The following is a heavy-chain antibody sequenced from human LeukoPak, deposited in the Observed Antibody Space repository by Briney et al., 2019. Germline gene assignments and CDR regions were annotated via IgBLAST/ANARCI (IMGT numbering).Heavy chain of an antibody. J-gene: IGHJ6*02. Sequence: GASVKVSCKASGGTFSSYAISWVRQAPGQGLEWMGRIIPILGIANYAQKFQGRITITADKSTSTAYMELSSLRSEDTAVYYCARALTVVTLYYYYGMDVWGQGTTVTVSS. CDR1: GGTFSSYA. D-gene: IGHD4-23*01. V-gene: IGHV1-69*04. CDR2: IIPILGIA. CDR3: ARALTVVTLYYYYGMDV.